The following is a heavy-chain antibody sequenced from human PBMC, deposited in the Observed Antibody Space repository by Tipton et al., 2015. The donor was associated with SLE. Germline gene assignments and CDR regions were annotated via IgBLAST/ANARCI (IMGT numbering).Heavy chain of an antibody. Sequence: LKLSCAVYGGSFSGYYWSWIRQPPGKGLEWIGEINHSGSTNYNPSLKSRVTISVDTSKNQFSLKLSSVTAADTAVYYCARAGYSGYDYNYWGQGTLVTVYS. CDR2: INHSGST. CDR3: ARAGYSGYDYNY. V-gene: IGHV4-34*01. D-gene: IGHD5-12*01. CDR1: GGSFSGYY. J-gene: IGHJ4*02.